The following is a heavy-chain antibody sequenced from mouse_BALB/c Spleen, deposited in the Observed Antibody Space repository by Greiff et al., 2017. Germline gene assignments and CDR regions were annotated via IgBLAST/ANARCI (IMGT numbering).Heavy chain of an antibody. V-gene: IGHV3-6*02. D-gene: IGHD2-2*01. CDR3: ARRKGYDGNAMDD. J-gene: IGHJ4*01. CDR2: ISYDGSN. Sequence: EVQVVESGPGLVKPSQSLSLTCSVTGYSITSGYYWNWIRQFPGNKLEWMGYISYDGSNNYNPSLKNRISITRDTSKNQFFLKLNSVTTEDTATYYCARRKGYDGNAMDDWGQGTSVTVSS. CDR1: GYSITSGYY.